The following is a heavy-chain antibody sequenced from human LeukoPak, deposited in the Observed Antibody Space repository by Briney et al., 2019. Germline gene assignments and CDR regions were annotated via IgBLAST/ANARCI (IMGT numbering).Heavy chain of an antibody. V-gene: IGHV3-21*01. CDR3: ARADLYCSSSGCARRAFDI. CDR2: ISSSSSYI. Sequence: GGSLRLSCAASGFTFSSYSMNWVRQAPGKGLEWVSSISSSSSYIYYADSVKGRFTISRDNAKNSLYLQMNSLRAEDTAVYYCARADLYCSSSGCARRAFDIWGQGTVVTVSS. J-gene: IGHJ3*02. D-gene: IGHD3-22*01. CDR1: GFTFSSYS.